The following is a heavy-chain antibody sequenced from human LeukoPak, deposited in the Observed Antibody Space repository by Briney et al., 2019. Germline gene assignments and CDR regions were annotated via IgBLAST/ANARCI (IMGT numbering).Heavy chain of an antibody. CDR2: IYYSGST. J-gene: IGHJ4*02. CDR3: AKRGPIYSSSPGNYFDY. CDR1: GGSISSYY. Sequence: SETLSLTCTVSGGSISSYYWSWIRQPPGKGLEWIGYIYYSGSTNYNPSLKSRVTISVDTSKNQFSLKLSSVTAADTAVYYCAKRGPIYSSSPGNYFDYWGQGTLVTVSS. D-gene: IGHD6-6*01. V-gene: IGHV4-59*01.